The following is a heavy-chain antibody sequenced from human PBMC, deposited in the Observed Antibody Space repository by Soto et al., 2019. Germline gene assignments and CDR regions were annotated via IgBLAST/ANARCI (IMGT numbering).Heavy chain of an antibody. D-gene: IGHD6-13*01. CDR1: GGSISSSSYY. V-gene: IGHV4-39*07. Sequence: SETLSLTCTVSGGSISSSSYYWGWIRQPPGKGLEWIGEIYHSGSTNYNPSLKSRVTISVDKSKNQFSLKLSSVTAADTAVYYCARDGKAGAAGRIYGMDVWGQGTTVTVSS. CDR2: IYHSGST. CDR3: ARDGKAGAAGRIYGMDV. J-gene: IGHJ6*02.